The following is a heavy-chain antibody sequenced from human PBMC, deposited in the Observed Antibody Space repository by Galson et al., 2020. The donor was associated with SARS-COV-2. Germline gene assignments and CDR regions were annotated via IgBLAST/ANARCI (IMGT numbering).Heavy chain of an antibody. Sequence: GGSLRLSCAASGFTFSSYAMHWVRQAPGKGLEYVSAISSNGGSTYYANSVKGRFTISRDNSKNTLYLQMGSLIAEDMAVYYCAREGPAKYNFDYWGQGTLVTVSS. CDR2: ISSNGGST. CDR3: AREGPAKYNFDY. D-gene: IGHD1-1*01. J-gene: IGHJ4*02. V-gene: IGHV3-64*01. CDR1: GFTFSSYA.